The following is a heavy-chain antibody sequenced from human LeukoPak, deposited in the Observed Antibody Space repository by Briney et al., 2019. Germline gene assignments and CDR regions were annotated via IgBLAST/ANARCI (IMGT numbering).Heavy chain of an antibody. V-gene: IGHV1-69*01. CDR1: VCTFSSYA. CDR3: ARIYGDYGYWFDP. CDR2: IIPIFGTA. J-gene: IGHJ5*02. D-gene: IGHD4-17*01. Sequence: SVKVSCKSSVCTFSSYAISWVRQAPGQGLEWMGGIIPIFGTANHAQKFQGRVTITADESTSTAYMELSSLRSEDTAVYYCARIYGDYGYWFDPWGQGTLVTVSS.